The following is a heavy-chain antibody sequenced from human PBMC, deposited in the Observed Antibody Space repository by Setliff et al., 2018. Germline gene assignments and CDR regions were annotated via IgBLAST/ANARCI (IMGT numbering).Heavy chain of an antibody. D-gene: IGHD2-21*02. CDR3: ARGFDVCGGGACYTDGPYYFDY. CDR1: DGSISSFY. CDR2: VSFSGST. V-gene: IGHV4-59*12. Sequence: KTSETLSLTCSVSDGSISSFYWSWIRQPPGKGLEWIGSVSFSGSTYYNPSLKSLVTVSVDTLKNQFSLKLSSVAAADTAVYYCARGFDVCGGGACYTDGPYYFDYWGLGTLVTVSS. J-gene: IGHJ4*02.